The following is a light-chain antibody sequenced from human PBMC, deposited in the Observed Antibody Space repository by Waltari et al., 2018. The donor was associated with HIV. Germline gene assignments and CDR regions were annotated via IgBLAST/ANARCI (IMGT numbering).Light chain of an antibody. CDR3: ASWDDSLRNWV. Sequence: QSVLTQPPSASGTPGQRVTISCSGSSSNIGDNSVYWYQQLPGTAPKLLIYRNYQRPSGVPDRFSGSKSGTSASLAISGLRSEDAGDFYCASWDDSLRNWV. V-gene: IGLV1-47*01. CDR1: SSNIGDNS. J-gene: IGLJ3*02. CDR2: RNY.